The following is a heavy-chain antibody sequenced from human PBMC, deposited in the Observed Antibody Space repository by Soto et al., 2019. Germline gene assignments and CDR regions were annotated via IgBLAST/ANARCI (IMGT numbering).Heavy chain of an antibody. J-gene: IGHJ2*01. V-gene: IGHV3-30-3*01. CDR2: ISYDGSNK. CDR1: GFTFSSYA. CDR3: ARPLSGATAPAGYFDL. Sequence: GGSLRLSCAASGFTFSSYAMHWVRQAPGKGLEWVAVISYDGSNKYYADSVKGRFTISRDNSKNTLYLQMNSLRAEDTAVYYCARPLSGATAPAGYFDLWGRGTLVTVSS. D-gene: IGHD6-19*01.